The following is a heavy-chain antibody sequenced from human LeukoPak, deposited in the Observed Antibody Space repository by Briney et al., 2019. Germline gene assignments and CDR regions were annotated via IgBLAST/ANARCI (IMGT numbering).Heavy chain of an antibody. V-gene: IGHV3-53*04. CDR3: ATSGSHSPDAFDI. CDR2: VYSGGST. J-gene: IGHJ3*02. Sequence: EALSLTCTVSGGSISSYYWTWIRQAPGKGLEWVSVVYSGGSTDYADSVKGRFTISRHNSNNTMDLQMKSLRAADTAVYYCATSGSHSPDAFDIWGQGTMVTVSS. CDR1: GGSISSYY. D-gene: IGHD1-26*01.